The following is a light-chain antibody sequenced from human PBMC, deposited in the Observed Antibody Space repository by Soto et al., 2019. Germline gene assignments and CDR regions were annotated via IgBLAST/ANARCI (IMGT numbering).Light chain of an antibody. CDR1: QSISSW. CDR2: KAF. V-gene: IGKV1-5*03. J-gene: IGKJ1*01. CDR3: QQYTSYPWT. Sequence: DIQMTQSPSTLSASVGDRVTITFRASQSISSWLAWYQQKPGKAPKLLIFKAFSLESGVPSRFSGSGSGTEFTLTISSLQPDDFATYYCQQYTSYPWTFGQGTKVDI.